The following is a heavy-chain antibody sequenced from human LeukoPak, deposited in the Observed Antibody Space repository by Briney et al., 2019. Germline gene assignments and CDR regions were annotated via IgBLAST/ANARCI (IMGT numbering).Heavy chain of an antibody. CDR1: GFTFDDYA. Sequence: PGGSLRLSCAASGFTFDDYAMHWVRQAPGKGLEWVSLISGDGGSTYYADSVKGRFTVSRDNSKNSLYLHMSSLRTEDTALFYCAKDTIPYGRSYYYMGVWGKGTTVTVSS. D-gene: IGHD3-10*01. J-gene: IGHJ6*03. CDR2: ISGDGGST. CDR3: AKDTIPYGRSYYYMGV. V-gene: IGHV3-43*02.